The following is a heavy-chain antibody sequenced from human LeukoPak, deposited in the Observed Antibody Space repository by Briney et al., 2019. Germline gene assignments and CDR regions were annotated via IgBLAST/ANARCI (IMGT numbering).Heavy chain of an antibody. CDR1: GFTFRNHG. CDR3: VRDRSARYLDY. CDR2: IWYDGSNK. Sequence: PGRSLRLSCAASGFTFRNHGMHWVRQAPDKGLEWVAVIWYDGSNKYYGGSVKGRFTISGDNSKNMLYLQINSLRAEDTAVYFCVRDRSARYLDYWGQGTLVTVSS. V-gene: IGHV3-33*01. J-gene: IGHJ4*02.